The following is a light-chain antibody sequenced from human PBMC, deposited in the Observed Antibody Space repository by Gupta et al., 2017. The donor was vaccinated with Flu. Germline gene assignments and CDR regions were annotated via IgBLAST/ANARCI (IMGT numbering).Light chain of an antibody. Sequence: IVLTQSPATLSLSPGERAALSCRASQSVRSHLAWYKQKPGQPPRLLIYDTTNRDTDIPARFSGGGYGKHLTLSSSSRELDDSAGYYSQLHSNCPPWTFGQGTKVEVK. CDR1: QSVRSH. CDR2: DTT. V-gene: IGKV3-11*01. J-gene: IGKJ1*01. CDR3: QLHSNCPPWT.